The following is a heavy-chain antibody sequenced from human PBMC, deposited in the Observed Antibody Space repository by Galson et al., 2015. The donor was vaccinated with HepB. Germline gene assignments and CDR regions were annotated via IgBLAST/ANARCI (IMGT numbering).Heavy chain of an antibody. Sequence: SLRLSCAASGFSVSSNYMNWVRQAPGKGLEWVSVIYGGSNTYYADFVKGRFTISRDDSKNKVYLQMNSLRVEDTAVYYCAQLGTGYWGQGTLVTVSS. V-gene: IGHV3-53*01. D-gene: IGHD7-27*01. CDR1: GFSVSSNY. CDR2: IYGGSNT. CDR3: AQLGTGY. J-gene: IGHJ4*02.